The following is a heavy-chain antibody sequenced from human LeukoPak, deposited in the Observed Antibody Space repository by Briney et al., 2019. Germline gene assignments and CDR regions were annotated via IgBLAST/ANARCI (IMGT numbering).Heavy chain of an antibody. J-gene: IGHJ6*03. V-gene: IGHV1-2*02. CDR1: GYTFTGYY. CDR3: ARVFYSYGSGSYYMDV. CDR2: INPNSGGT. Sequence: ASVKVSCKASGYTFTGYYMHWVRQAPGQGLEWMGWINPNSGGTNYAQKFQGRVTMTRDTSISTAYMELSRLRSDDTAVYYCARVFYSYGSGSYYMDVWGKGTTVTISS. D-gene: IGHD3-10*01.